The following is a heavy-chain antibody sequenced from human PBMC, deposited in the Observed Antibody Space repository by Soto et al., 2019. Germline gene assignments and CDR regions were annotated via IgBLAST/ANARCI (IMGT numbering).Heavy chain of an antibody. CDR3: ARDPPGGYDSSGELDY. CDR2: IKHDGSEK. J-gene: IGHJ4*02. V-gene: IGHV3-7*03. CDR1: GFTFSSYW. Sequence: GGSLRLSCAASGFTFSSYWMSRVRQAPGKGLEWVANIKHDGSEKYYEDSVKGRFTISRDNAKNSLYLQMNSLRAQDTAVYYCARDPPGGYDSSGELDYWGQGTLVTVSS. D-gene: IGHD3-22*01.